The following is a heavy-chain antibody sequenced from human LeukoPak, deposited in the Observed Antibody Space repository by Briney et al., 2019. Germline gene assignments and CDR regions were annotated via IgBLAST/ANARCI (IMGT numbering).Heavy chain of an antibody. V-gene: IGHV4-39*01. Sequence: PSETLSLTCNVSGGSIGSLAFSWAWIRQPPGRELEWIGTFFYSGSSSYNPSLKSRVTISGDSSKDHFSLKLTSVTAADTAVYYCARQGTSTNWNAATWFDPWGQGTLVTVSS. J-gene: IGHJ5*02. D-gene: IGHD1-20*01. CDR2: FFYSGSS. CDR3: ARQGTSTNWNAATWFDP. CDR1: GGSIGSLAFS.